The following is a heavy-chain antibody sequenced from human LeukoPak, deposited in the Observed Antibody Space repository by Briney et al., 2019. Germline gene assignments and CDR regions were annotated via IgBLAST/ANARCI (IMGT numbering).Heavy chain of an antibody. CDR2: IKPDGSEI. Sequence: GGSLRLSCAASGFSFSRYWMSWVRQAPVRGLEWVANIKPDGSEIYYVDSVKGRFTISRDNAKNAVYLHMNSLRPEDTAIYYCATDKVEGPTKFDSWGQGIRVTVSS. CDR1: GFSFSRYW. J-gene: IGHJ5*01. CDR3: ATDKVEGPTKFDS. V-gene: IGHV3-7*01. D-gene: IGHD5-24*01.